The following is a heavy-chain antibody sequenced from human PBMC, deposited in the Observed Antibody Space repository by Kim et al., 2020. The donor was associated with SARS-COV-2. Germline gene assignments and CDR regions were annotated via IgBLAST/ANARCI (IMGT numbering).Heavy chain of an antibody. CDR2: INTDGSYT. Sequence: GGSLRLSCAXSGFTFSSHWMHWVRQAPGKGLVWVSRINTDGSYTSYVDAVRGRFTMSRDNARNMLYLQMNSLRAEDTAVYYCARFGIDLLSSLWCQGTLVTVSS. V-gene: IGHV3-74*01. CDR1: GFTFSSHW. J-gene: IGHJ4*02. CDR3: ARFGIDLLSSL. D-gene: IGHD3-9*01.